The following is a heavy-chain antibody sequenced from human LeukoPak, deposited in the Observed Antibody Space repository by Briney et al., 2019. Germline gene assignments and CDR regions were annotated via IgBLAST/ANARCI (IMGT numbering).Heavy chain of an antibody. CDR2: ISAYNGNT. CDR1: GYIFTSYG. CDR3: ARGSSSWGGLANWFDP. D-gene: IGHD6-13*01. J-gene: IGHJ5*02. V-gene: IGHV1-18*01. Sequence: ASVKVSCKASGYIFTSYGISWVRQAPGQGLEWMGWISAYNGNTNYAQKLQGRVTMTTDTSTSTAYMELRSLRSDDTAVYYCARGSSSWGGLANWFDPWGQGTLVTVSS.